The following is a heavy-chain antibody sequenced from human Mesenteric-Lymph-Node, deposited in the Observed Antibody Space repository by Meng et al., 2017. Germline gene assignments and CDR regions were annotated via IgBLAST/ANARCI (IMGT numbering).Heavy chain of an antibody. D-gene: IGHD1-26*01. Sequence: GSLRLSCTVSGFSISSGYYWGWIRQPPGKGLEWIGSIFHSGSTYYNPSLKSRVTISVDTSKNQFSLRLSSVTAADTAVYYCAKRGSYWYFDLWGRGTLVTVSS. J-gene: IGHJ2*01. CDR2: IFHSGST. CDR3: AKRGSYWYFDL. V-gene: IGHV4-38-2*02. CDR1: GFSISSGYY.